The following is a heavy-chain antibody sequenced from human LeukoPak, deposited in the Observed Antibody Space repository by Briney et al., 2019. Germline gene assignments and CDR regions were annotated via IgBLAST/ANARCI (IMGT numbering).Heavy chain of an antibody. CDR2: IYYSGST. V-gene: IGHV4-59*01. CDR1: GVSISGYY. CDR3: ARGDFCSKSNCYLRPMDV. J-gene: IGHJ6*03. Sequence: PAETLSLTCTVSGVSISGYYWNWIRQPPGKGLEWIGYIYYSGSTTYNPSLKSLVTMSVDTAKNQFSLKLMSVNAADTDVYYCARGDFCSKSNCYLRPMDVWGKVTTVTVSS. D-gene: IGHD3-3*01.